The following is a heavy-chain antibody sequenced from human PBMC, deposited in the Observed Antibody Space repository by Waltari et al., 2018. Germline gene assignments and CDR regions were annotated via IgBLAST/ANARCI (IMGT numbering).Heavy chain of an antibody. J-gene: IGHJ4*02. CDR2: ISSSGGTM. CDR3: ARDLPAADIDY. D-gene: IGHD2-2*01. Sequence: EVQLVESGGGLVQPGGSMTLACAACGLTVSNYGMNWVRQAPGKGLGWVSYISSSGGTMFYAESVRGRFTISRDNAKNSLYLQMNTMRAEDTAVYYCARDLPAADIDYWGQGTLVTVSS. CDR1: GLTVSNYG. V-gene: IGHV3-48*03.